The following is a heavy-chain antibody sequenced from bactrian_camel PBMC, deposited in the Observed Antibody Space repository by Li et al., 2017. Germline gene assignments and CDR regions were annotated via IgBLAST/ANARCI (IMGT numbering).Heavy chain of an antibody. D-gene: IGHD6*01. CDR3: AADQLYGTCRDVLDFPA. Sequence: HVQLVESGGGSVQAGGSLRLSCAASGYTLSGFCMGWFRQAPGMEREVVASIDSAVGDTYYRDFAKGRFTISRDKAKDLVYLQMNGLKPEDIGMYYCAADQLYGTCRDVLDFPARGQGTQVTVS. CDR1: GYTLSGFC. V-gene: IGHV3-3*01. CDR2: IDSAVGDT. J-gene: IGHJ4*01.